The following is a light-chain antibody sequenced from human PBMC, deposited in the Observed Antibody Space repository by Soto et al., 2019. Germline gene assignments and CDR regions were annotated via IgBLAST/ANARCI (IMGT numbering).Light chain of an antibody. Sequence: QSVLTQPPSVSGAPGQRVTISCTGSSSNIGAGYDVHWYQQLPGTAPKLLIYVNSNRPSGVPDRFSGSKSGTSASLAITGLQAEDEADYYCQSYDSSLSGYYVFGTGPKLTVL. CDR2: VNS. CDR1: SSNIGAGYD. V-gene: IGLV1-40*01. J-gene: IGLJ1*01. CDR3: QSYDSSLSGYYV.